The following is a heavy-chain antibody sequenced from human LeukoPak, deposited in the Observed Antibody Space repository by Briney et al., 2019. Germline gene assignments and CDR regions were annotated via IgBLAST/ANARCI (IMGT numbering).Heavy chain of an antibody. D-gene: IGHD3-22*01. CDR1: GGTFSSYA. CDR3: ARDVSYYDSSGYYYSDTFDI. CDR2: IIPIFGIA. Sequence: SVTVSCKASGGTFSSYAISWVRQAPGQGLEWMGRIIPIFGIANYAQKFQGRVTITADKSTSTAYMELSSLRSEDTAVYYCARDVSYYDSSGYYYSDTFDIWGQGTMVTVSS. J-gene: IGHJ3*02. V-gene: IGHV1-69*04.